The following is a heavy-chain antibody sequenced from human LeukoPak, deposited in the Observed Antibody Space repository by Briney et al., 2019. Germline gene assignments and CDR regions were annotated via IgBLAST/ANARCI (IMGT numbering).Heavy chain of an antibody. CDR1: GFTFSSYA. Sequence: QSGGSRRLSCAASGFTFSSYAMSWVRQPPGKGLEWVSAIGGTNGRTYYADSVKGRFTISRDNAKNSLYLQMNSLRAEDTAVYYCARESHSSSWFPDYWGQGTLVTVSS. D-gene: IGHD6-13*01. J-gene: IGHJ4*02. V-gene: IGHV3-23*01. CDR2: IGGTNGRT. CDR3: ARESHSSSWFPDY.